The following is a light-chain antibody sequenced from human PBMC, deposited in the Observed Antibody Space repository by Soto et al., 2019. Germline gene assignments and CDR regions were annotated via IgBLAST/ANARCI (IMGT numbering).Light chain of an antibody. CDR2: GAS. Sequence: EIVMTQSPATLSVSPGERATLSCRASQSVRSNLAWYQQRPGQAPRLLIYGASTMDTDIPPRFSGSGSGTEFTLTIGSLQSEDFAVYYCQQYNNWPETFGQGTKVEIK. J-gene: IGKJ1*01. V-gene: IGKV3-15*01. CDR1: QSVRSN. CDR3: QQYNNWPET.